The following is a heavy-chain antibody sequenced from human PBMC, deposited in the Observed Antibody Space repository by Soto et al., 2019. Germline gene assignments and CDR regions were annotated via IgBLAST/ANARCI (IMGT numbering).Heavy chain of an antibody. D-gene: IGHD5-18*01. J-gene: IGHJ4*02. CDR1: GGSISSSNR. V-gene: IGHV4-4*02. Sequence: PSETLSLTCAVSGGSISSSNRCSWVRQPPGKGLEWIGEIYHSGSTNYNPSLKSRVTISVDKSKNQFSLKLSSVTAADTAVYYCARVRFVGYTAMVNFDYWGQGTLVTVSS. CDR2: IYHSGST. CDR3: ARVRFVGYTAMVNFDY.